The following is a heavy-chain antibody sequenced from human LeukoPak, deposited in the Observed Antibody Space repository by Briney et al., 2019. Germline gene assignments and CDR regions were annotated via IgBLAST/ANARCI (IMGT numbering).Heavy chain of an antibody. CDR1: GGSFSGYY. J-gene: IGHJ4*02. V-gene: IGHV4-34*01. D-gene: IGHD2-2*02. CDR3: ATKTRSTSCYNY. Sequence: SETLSLTCAVYGGSFSGYYWSWIRQPPGKGLEWIGEINHSGSTNYNPSLKSRVTISVDTSKNQFSLKLSSVTAADTAVYYCATKTRSTSCYNYWGQGTLVTVSS. CDR2: INHSGST.